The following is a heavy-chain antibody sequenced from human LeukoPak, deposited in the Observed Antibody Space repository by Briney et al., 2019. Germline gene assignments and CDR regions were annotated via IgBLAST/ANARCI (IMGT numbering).Heavy chain of an antibody. D-gene: IGHD4-17*01. CDR2: ISYDGSNK. Sequence: GGSLRLSCAASGFTFSSYAMHWVRQAPGKGLEWVAVISYDGSNKYYADSVKGRFTISRDNSKNTLYPQMNSLRAEDTAVYYCARDQSTVTTSGFIGDAFDIWGQGTMVTVSS. CDR3: ARDQSTVTTSGFIGDAFDI. CDR1: GFTFSSYA. V-gene: IGHV3-30-3*01. J-gene: IGHJ3*02.